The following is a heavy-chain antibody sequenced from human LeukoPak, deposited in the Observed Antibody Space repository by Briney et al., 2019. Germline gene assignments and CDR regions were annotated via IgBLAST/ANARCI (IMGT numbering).Heavy chain of an antibody. Sequence: GGSLRLSCAASGFTFSHYGMHWVRQAPGKGLEWVSYISSSGSTIYYADSVKGRFTISRDNAKNSLYLQMNSLRAEDTAVYYCARDSSSSSDYWGQGTLVTVSS. CDR2: ISSSGSTI. CDR3: ARDSSSSSDY. J-gene: IGHJ4*02. CDR1: GFTFSHYG. D-gene: IGHD6-6*01. V-gene: IGHV3-48*04.